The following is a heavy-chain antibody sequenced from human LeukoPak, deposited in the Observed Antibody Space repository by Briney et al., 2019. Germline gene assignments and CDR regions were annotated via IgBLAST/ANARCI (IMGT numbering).Heavy chain of an antibody. CDR1: GFTFSSYA. D-gene: IGHD5-12*01. CDR2: ISGSGGST. V-gene: IGHV3-23*01. J-gene: IGHJ4*02. CDR3: AKADVDIVATMIDY. Sequence: GGSLRLSCAASGFTFSSYAMSWVRQAPGKGLEWVSAISGSGGSTYYADSVKGRFTISRDNSKNTLYLQMNSLRAEDTAVYYCAKADVDIVATMIDYWGQGTLVTVSS.